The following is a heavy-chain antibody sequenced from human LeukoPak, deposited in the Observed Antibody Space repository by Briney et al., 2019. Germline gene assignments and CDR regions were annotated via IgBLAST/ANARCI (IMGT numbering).Heavy chain of an antibody. CDR2: TYYRSKWYN. CDR3: ARGPLELVMGWFDP. Sequence: SQTLSLTCAIAGDSVSSNSAAWNWFRQSPSRGLDWLGRTYYRSKWYNDYAVSVKSRITINPDTSKNQFSLQLNSVTPEDTAVYYCARGPLELVMGWFDPWGQGTLVTVSS. D-gene: IGHD1-7*01. V-gene: IGHV6-1*01. CDR1: GDSVSSNSAA. J-gene: IGHJ5*02.